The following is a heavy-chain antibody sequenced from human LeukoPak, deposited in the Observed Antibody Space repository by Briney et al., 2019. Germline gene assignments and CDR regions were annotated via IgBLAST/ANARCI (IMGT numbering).Heavy chain of an antibody. V-gene: IGHV3-23*01. J-gene: IGHJ4*02. CDR1: GFTFSSYA. D-gene: IGHD2-2*01. CDR2: ISGSGGST. CDR3: AKVPPGYCSSTSCFGYYFDY. Sequence: GGPLRLSCAASGFTFSSYAMSWVRQAPGKGLEWVSAISGSGGSTYYADSVKGRFTISRDNSKNTLYLQMNSLRAEDTAVYYCAKVPPGYCSSTSCFGYYFDYWGQGTLVTVSS.